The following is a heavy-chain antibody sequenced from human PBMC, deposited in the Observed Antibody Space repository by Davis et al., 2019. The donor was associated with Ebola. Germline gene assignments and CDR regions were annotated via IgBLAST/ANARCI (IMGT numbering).Heavy chain of an antibody. J-gene: IGHJ3*02. D-gene: IGHD3-22*01. CDR3: AREGGRYYDSSGYVFDI. CDR2: INPITGGT. CDR1: GYRFTSHY. Sequence: SVKVSCKASGYRFTSHYMHWVRQAPGQGLEWMGIINPITGGTSYAQNFQVRVNMTRDTSTSTVYMELSSLRSEDTAVYYCAREGGRYYDSSGYVFDIWGQGTMVKVSS. V-gene: IGHV1-46*01.